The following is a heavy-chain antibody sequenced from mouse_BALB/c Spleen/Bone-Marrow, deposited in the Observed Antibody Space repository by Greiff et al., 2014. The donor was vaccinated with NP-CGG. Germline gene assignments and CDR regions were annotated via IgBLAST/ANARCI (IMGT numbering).Heavy chain of an antibody. CDR3: TRGLTGTSSIDY. V-gene: IGHV1-54*01. CDR2: INHGSGGT. CDR1: GYAFTNYL. Sequence: QVQLQQSGAELVKPGASVKVSCKASGYAFTNYLISWVKQSPGQGLEWIGLINHGSGGTNYTEKFKAKATLTADKASSTAYMQRSSMTADTAAVYCGTRGLTGTSSIDYRGQGTSVTVSS. D-gene: IGHD4-1*01. J-gene: IGHJ4*01.